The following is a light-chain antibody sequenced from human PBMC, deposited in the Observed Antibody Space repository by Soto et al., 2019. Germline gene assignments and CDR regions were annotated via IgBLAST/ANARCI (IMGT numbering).Light chain of an antibody. CDR1: QSVTSDY. CDR2: GAS. J-gene: IGKJ5*01. CDR3: QQYGDSPGT. V-gene: IGKV3-20*01. Sequence: EIGLMQSPGTLSLSPGDRAILSCRASQSVTSDYLAWFQHRPGQAPRLLIYGASNRATGMPDRFSGGGSGTDFTLAISRLEREDFAVYFCQQYGDSPGTFGQGTRLDIK.